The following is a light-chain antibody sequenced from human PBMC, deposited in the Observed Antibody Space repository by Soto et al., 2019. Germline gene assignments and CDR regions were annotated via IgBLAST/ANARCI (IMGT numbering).Light chain of an antibody. CDR2: ANT. V-gene: IGLV1-40*01. CDR1: DSNIGAGYD. CDR3: PSYDTSLSAVV. J-gene: IGLJ2*01. Sequence: QSVLTQPPSVSGAPGQRVTISCTGSDSNIGAGYDVHWYQQLPGTAPKLLIYANTNRPSGVPDRFSGSKSGTSASLAITGLQAEDEPDYYCPSYDTSLSAVVFGGGTKVTVL.